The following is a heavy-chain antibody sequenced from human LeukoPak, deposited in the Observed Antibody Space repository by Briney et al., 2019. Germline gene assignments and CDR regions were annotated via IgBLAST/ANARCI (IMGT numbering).Heavy chain of an antibody. J-gene: IGHJ4*02. CDR2: IKQDGSEK. D-gene: IGHD3-9*01. V-gene: IGHV3-7*01. CDR1: GFTFSSYW. Sequence: GGSLRLSCAASGFTFSSYWMSRVRQAPGKGLEWAANIKQDGSEKYYVDSVKGRFTISRDNAKNSLYLQMNSLRAEDTAVYYCARDARYFDWLLSRYFDYWGQGTLVTVSS. CDR3: ARDARYFDWLLSRYFDY.